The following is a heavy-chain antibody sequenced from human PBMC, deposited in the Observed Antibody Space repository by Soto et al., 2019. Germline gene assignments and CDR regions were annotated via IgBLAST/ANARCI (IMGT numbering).Heavy chain of an antibody. CDR2: IYYSGST. V-gene: IGHV4-31*03. CDR1: GGSISSGGYY. CDR3: ARLVVRGVPPADRMDV. D-gene: IGHD3-10*01. Sequence: QVQLQESGPGLVKPSQTLSLTCTVSGGSISSGGYYWSWIRQHPGKGLEWIGYIYYSGSTYYNPSLRSRVTISVDPSKNQFSLKLSSVTAAATAVYYCARLVVRGVPPADRMDVWGQGTTVTVSS. J-gene: IGHJ6*02.